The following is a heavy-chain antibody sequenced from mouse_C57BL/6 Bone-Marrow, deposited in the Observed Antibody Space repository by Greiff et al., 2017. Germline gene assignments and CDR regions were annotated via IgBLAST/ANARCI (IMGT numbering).Heavy chain of an antibody. CDR3: AGIYYYGSSLYAMDY. D-gene: IGHD1-1*01. CDR1: GFSLTSYA. V-gene: IGHV2-9-1*01. Sequence: VKLVESGPGLVAPSQSLSITCTVSGFSLTSYAISWVRQPPGKGLEWLGVIWTGGGTNYNSALKSRLSISKDNSKSQVFLKMNSLQTDDTARYYGAGIYYYGSSLYAMDYWGQGTSVTVSS. CDR2: IWTGGGT. J-gene: IGHJ4*01.